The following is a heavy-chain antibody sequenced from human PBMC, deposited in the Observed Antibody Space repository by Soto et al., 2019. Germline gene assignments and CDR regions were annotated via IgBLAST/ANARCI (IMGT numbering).Heavy chain of an antibody. J-gene: IGHJ3*02. CDR2: ISWNSGSI. V-gene: IGHV3-9*01. CDR3: AKADIVATIRGGGAFDI. CDR1: GFTFDDYA. D-gene: IGHD5-12*01. Sequence: PGGSLRLSCAASGFTFDDYAMHWVRQAPGQGLEWVSGISWNSGSIGYADSVKGRFTISRDNAKNSLYLQMNSLRAEDTALYYCAKADIVATIRGGGAFDIWGQGTMVTVSS.